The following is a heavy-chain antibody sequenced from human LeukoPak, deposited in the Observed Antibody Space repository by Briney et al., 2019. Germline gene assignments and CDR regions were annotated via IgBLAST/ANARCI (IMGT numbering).Heavy chain of an antibody. V-gene: IGHV4-4*01. CDR1: GGSISSSNW. J-gene: IGHJ6*02. D-gene: IGHD4-11*01. CDR2: IYHSGST. CDR3: ARQNYSNYGGYYGMDV. Sequence: SGTLSLTCAVSGGSISSSNWWSWVRQPPGKGLEWIAEIYHSGSTIYNPSLKSRGTISVDKSKNQYSLKLSSVTAADTAVYCCARQNYSNYGGYYGMDVWGQGTTVTVPS.